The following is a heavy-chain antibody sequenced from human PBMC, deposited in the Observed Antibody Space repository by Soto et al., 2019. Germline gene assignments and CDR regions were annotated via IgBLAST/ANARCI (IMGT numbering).Heavy chain of an antibody. CDR3: ARGPNWIDF. CDR2: IYYTGTT. V-gene: IGHV4-59*11. D-gene: IGHD1-20*01. Sequence: QGQLQESGPGLVKPSETLSLTYTVSDDSFSTHYWSWIRQPPGKGLEWIGYIYYTGTTNYNPSLKSRVTISIDTSKMQFSLNLASVTAADTAVYYCARGPNWIDFWGQGTLVTVSS. CDR1: DDSFSTHY. J-gene: IGHJ4*02.